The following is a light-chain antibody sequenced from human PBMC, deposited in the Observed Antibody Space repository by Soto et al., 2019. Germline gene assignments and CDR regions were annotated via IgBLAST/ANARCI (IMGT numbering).Light chain of an antibody. J-gene: IGKJ1*01. CDR1: QSVSSGY. CDR3: QQYGTSGAT. Sequence: EIVLTQSPGTLSLSPGERATLSCRASQSVSSGYLAWYQQKPGQAPRLLIYGASSRATGIPDRFSGSGSGTDFTLTIRRLEPEDFAVYYCQQYGTSGATFGQGTKVEIK. CDR2: GAS. V-gene: IGKV3-20*01.